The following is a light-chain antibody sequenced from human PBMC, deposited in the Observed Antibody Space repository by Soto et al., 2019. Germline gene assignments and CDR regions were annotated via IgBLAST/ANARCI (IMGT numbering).Light chain of an antibody. CDR1: QSLGSD. J-gene: IGKJ4*01. V-gene: IGKV3-15*01. Sequence: EIVMTQSPGTLSLSPGGTATLSCRASQSLGSDLAWYQQQPGQAPRLLILGASARPTGIPARISGSGSGKDFTLTISSLEHEDFGVYYCHQRSNWPRTFGGGTKVDIK. CDR2: GAS. CDR3: HQRSNWPRT.